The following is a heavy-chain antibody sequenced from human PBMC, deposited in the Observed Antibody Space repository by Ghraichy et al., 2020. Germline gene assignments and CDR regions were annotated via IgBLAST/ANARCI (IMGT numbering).Heavy chain of an antibody. CDR1: GGSISSYY. V-gene: IGHV4-59*01. D-gene: IGHD2/OR15-2a*01. J-gene: IGHJ4*02. CDR3: ARGYYELDY. Sequence: SCTVSGGSISSYYWSWIRQPPGKGLEWIGYIYYSGSTNYNPSLKSRVTISVDTSKNQFSLKLSSVTAADTAVYYCARGYYELDYWGQGTLVTVSS. CDR2: IYYSGST.